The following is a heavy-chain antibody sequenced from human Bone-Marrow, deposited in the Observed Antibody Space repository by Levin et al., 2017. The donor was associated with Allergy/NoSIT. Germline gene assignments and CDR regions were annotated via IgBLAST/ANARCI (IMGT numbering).Heavy chain of an antibody. CDR1: GFVFDDYA. Sequence: SLKISCPASGFVFDDYAMHWVRLSPGKGLEWVSGISWSSSVIAYAASVKGRFTISRENVKKSAYPQMKNLKTQDTALYFFAKAQTISGFVVGFDSWGQGTRVIVSP. CDR3: AKAQTISGFVVGFDS. J-gene: IGHJ4*02. V-gene: IGHV3-9*01. CDR2: ISWSSSVI. D-gene: IGHD1-26*01.